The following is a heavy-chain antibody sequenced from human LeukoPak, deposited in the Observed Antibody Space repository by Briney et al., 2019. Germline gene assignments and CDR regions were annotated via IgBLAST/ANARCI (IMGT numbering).Heavy chain of an antibody. D-gene: IGHD5-24*01. Sequence: GGSLRLSCTASGFTFSSYAMHWVRRAPGKGLEWVAVIWYDGSNKYYPDSVKGRFTISRDNSKNTLYLQMNSLRDDDTAVYFCARGTWDGDRTFDIWGQGAMVTVSS. J-gene: IGHJ3*02. CDR2: IWYDGSNK. V-gene: IGHV3-33*01. CDR3: ARGTWDGDRTFDI. CDR1: GFTFSSYA.